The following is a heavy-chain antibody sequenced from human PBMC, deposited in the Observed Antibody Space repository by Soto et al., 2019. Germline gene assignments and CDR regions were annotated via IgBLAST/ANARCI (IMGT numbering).Heavy chain of an antibody. CDR3: AKGRYSVLRFLEWLSAKHADAFDI. CDR1: GFTFSSYG. D-gene: IGHD3-3*01. V-gene: IGHV3-30*18. CDR2: ISYDGSNK. Sequence: PGGSLRLSCAASGFTFSSYGMHWVRQAPGKGLEWVAVISYDGSNKYYADSVKGRFTISRDNSKNTLYLQMNSLRAEDTAVYYCAKGRYSVLRFLEWLSAKHADAFDIWGQGTMVTVSS. J-gene: IGHJ3*02.